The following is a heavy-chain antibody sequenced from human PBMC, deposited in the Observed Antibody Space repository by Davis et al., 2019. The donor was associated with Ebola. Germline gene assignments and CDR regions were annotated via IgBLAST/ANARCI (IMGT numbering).Heavy chain of an antibody. J-gene: IGHJ4*02. CDR1: GFTFGDYA. V-gene: IGHV3-43D*03. D-gene: IGHD3-16*01. CDR2: IIWVGRST. CDR3: TRDFDWDGGY. Sequence: GESLKLSCAASGFTFGDYAMHWVRQAPGKGLEWVSLIIWVGRSTAYADSVRDRFSISRDNSRNFLYLQMNGLRAEDTAVYYCTRDFDWDGGYWGQGSLVTVSS.